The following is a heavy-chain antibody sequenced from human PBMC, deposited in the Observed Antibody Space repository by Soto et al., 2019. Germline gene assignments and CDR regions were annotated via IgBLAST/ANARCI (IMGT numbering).Heavy chain of an antibody. CDR1: GGSISSGGYS. V-gene: IGHV4-30-2*01. CDR3: AMYYYDSSGYYYFDY. J-gene: IGHJ4*02. Sequence: SETLSLTCAVSGGSISSGGYSWSWIRQPPGKGLEWIGYIYHSGSTYYNPSLKSRVTISVDRSKNQFSLKLSSVTAADTAVYYCAMYYYDSSGYYYFDYWGQGTLVTVSS. D-gene: IGHD3-22*01. CDR2: IYHSGST.